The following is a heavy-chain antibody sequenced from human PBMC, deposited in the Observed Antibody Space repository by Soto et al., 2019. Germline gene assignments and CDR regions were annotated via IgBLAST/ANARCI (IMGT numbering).Heavy chain of an antibody. CDR1: GFSLSTSGVG. Sequence: QITLKESSPTLVKPTQTLTLTCTFSGFSLSTSGVGVGWIRQPPGKALEWLALIYWDDDKRYSPSLKSRLTITKDTSKNQVVLTMTNMDPVDTATYYCAHTYDFWSGLYPRAFDIWGQGTMVTVSS. CDR2: IYWDDDK. V-gene: IGHV2-5*02. J-gene: IGHJ3*02. CDR3: AHTYDFWSGLYPRAFDI. D-gene: IGHD3-3*01.